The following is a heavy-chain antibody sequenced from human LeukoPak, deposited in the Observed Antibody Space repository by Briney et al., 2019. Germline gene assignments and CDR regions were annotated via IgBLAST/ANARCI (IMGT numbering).Heavy chain of an antibody. V-gene: IGHV4-39*01. CDR1: GGSISSSSYY. J-gene: IGHJ5*02. CDR3: ARHRWFGELLSYNWFDP. CDR2: IYYSGST. Sequence: TSETLSLTCTVSGGSISSSSYYWGWIRQPPGKGLEWIGSIYYSGSTYYNPSLKSRVTISVDTSKNRFSLKLSSVTAADTAVYYCARHRWFGELLSYNWFDPWGQGTLVTVSS. D-gene: IGHD3-10*01.